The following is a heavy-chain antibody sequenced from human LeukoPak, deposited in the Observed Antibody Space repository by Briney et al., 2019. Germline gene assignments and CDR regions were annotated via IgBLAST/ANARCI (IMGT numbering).Heavy chain of an antibody. Sequence: SETLSLTCTVSGYSISTGYYWDWIRQPPGKGLEWIGTFYHGGSTYYNPSLKSRVTISVDTSKNQFSLKLSSVTAADTAVYYCARDCADFWSGYYWFDPWGQGTLVTVSS. CDR3: ARDCADFWSGYYWFDP. D-gene: IGHD3-3*01. CDR1: GYSISTGYY. CDR2: FYHGGST. V-gene: IGHV4-38-2*02. J-gene: IGHJ5*02.